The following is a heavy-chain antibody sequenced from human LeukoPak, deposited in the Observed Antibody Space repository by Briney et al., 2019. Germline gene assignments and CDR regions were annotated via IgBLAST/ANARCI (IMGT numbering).Heavy chain of an antibody. CDR2: VYYDGSA. CDR3: GRHPVSSKTIDY. CDR1: GGSISNSNYS. V-gene: IGHV4-39*01. J-gene: IGHJ4*02. D-gene: IGHD6-6*01. Sequence: PSETLSLTCTVSGGSISNSNYSWGWIRQPPGKGLEWIGSVYYDGSAYYNPSLQSRVTISIDTSKNQFSLKLNSVTATDTAVYYCGRHPVSSKTIDYWGQGTLVTVSS.